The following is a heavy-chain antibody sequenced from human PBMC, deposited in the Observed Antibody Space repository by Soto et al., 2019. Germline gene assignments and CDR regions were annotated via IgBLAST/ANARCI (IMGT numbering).Heavy chain of an antibody. J-gene: IGHJ6*02. Sequence: QVQLVQSGAEVKKPGSSVKVSCKASGGTFSSYTISWVRQAPGQGLEWMGRIVPILGIPNYAQKFQGRVTITADKSTSTAYMGLSSLRSEDTAVYCCARMRGSYGMDVWGHGTTVTVSS. CDR2: IVPILGIP. V-gene: IGHV1-69*02. CDR1: GGTFSSYT. D-gene: IGHD1-1*01. CDR3: ARMRGSYGMDV.